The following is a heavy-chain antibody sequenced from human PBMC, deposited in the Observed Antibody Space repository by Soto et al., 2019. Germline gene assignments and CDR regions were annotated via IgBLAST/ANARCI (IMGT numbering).Heavy chain of an antibody. D-gene: IGHD3-10*01. CDR2: INPDGSDT. J-gene: IGHJ6*03. CDR3: ARLVFLWFGEFDHYYMDV. V-gene: IGHV3-7*01. Sequence: EVHLVESGGGLVQPGGSLRLSCATSGFIFTSYWMSWVRQAPGKGLEWVANINPDGSDTYYVDSVKGRFTISRDNAKSSLYLQMNSLRVEDTAVYFCARLVFLWFGEFDHYYMDVWGKGTTVTVSS. CDR1: GFIFTSYW.